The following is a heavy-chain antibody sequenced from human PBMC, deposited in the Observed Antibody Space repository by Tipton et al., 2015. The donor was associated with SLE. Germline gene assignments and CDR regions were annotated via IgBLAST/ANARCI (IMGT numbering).Heavy chain of an antibody. CDR2: TYYRSKWYN. J-gene: IGHJ3*02. CDR3: ARVSRQQLVPKGYDAFDI. D-gene: IGHD6-13*01. V-gene: IGHV6-1*01. CDR1: GDSVSSNSAA. Sequence: PGLVKPSQTLSLTCAISGDSVSSNSAAWNWIRQSPSRGLEWLGRTYYRSKWYNDYAVSVKSRITINPDTSKNQFSLKLSSVTAADTAVYYCARVSRQQLVPKGYDAFDIWGQGTMVTVSS.